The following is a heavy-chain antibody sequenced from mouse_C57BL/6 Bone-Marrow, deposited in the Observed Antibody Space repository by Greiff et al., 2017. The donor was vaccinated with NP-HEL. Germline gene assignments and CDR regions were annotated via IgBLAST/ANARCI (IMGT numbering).Heavy chain of an antibody. CDR3: ARREDDDYYYFDY. CDR1: GFSLSTSGMG. D-gene: IGHD2-4*01. Sequence: QVTLNESGPGILQSSQTLSLTCSFSGFSLSTSGMGVSWIRQPSGKGLEWLAHIYWDDDKRYNPSLKSRLTISTDTSRNQVFLKITSVDTADTATYYCARREDDDYYYFDYWGQGTTLTVSS. CDR2: IYWDDDK. V-gene: IGHV8-12*01. J-gene: IGHJ2*01.